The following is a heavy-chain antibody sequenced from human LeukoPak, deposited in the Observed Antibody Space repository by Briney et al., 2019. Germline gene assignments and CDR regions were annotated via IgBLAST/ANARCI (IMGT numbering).Heavy chain of an antibody. CDR3: ARAHPQYDSSGYYDY. J-gene: IGHJ4*02. V-gene: IGHV4-59*12. CDR1: GGSISSYY. CDR2: IYYSGST. Sequence: SETLSLTCTVSGGSISSYYWSWIRQPPGKGLEWIAYIYYSGSTNYNPSLKSRVTISVDKSKNQFSLKLSSVTAADTAVYYCARAHPQYDSSGYYDYWGQGTLATVSS. D-gene: IGHD3-22*01.